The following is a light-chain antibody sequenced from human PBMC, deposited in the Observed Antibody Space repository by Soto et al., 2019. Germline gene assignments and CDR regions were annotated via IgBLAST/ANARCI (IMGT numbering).Light chain of an antibody. Sequence: DIQLTQSPSSLSAYVGDRVTITCRASQAIRSYLAWYQQKPWKVPELLIYATSTLQSGAPSRFSGSGSGTDFTLTISSLQPEDVASYYCHKYNHAPTFGGGTKVEIK. CDR3: HKYNHAPT. CDR2: ATS. J-gene: IGKJ4*01. V-gene: IGKV1-27*01. CDR1: QAIRSY.